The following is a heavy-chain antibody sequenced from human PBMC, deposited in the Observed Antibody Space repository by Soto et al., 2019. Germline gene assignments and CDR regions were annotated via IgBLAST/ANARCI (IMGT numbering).Heavy chain of an antibody. CDR3: ARDLGSGYDRPEFDY. J-gene: IGHJ4*02. Sequence: GASVKVSCKASGYTFTGYYMHWVRQAPGQGLEWMGWINPNSGGTNYAQKFQGWVTMTRDTSISTAYMELSRLRSDDTAVYYCARDLGSGYDRPEFDYWGQRSLVTVSS. D-gene: IGHD5-12*01. V-gene: IGHV1-2*04. CDR2: INPNSGGT. CDR1: GYTFTGYY.